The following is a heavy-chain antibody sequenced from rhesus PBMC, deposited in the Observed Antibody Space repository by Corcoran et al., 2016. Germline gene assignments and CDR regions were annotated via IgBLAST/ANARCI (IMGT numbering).Heavy chain of an antibody. V-gene: IGHV3S16*01. J-gene: IGHJ5-1*01. CDR2: ISSASSYI. D-gene: IGHD1-1-1*01. CDR3: TRDSWNYWGRFDV. CDR1: GFTFSDYY. Sequence: EVQLVESGGGLVQPGGSLRLSCAASGFTFSDYYMSWVRQAPGKGLEWVSSISSASSYIYYADSVKGRFTISRDNAKNSLSLQMNSLKTEDPAVYYCTRDSWNYWGRFDVWGPGVLVTVSS.